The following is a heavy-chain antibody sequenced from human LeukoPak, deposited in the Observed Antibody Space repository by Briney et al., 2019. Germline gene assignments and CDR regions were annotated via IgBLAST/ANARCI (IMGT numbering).Heavy chain of an antibody. Sequence: SETLSLTCTVSGDSISGNYWSWLRQPLGKGLEWLGYIFYVGSTIYNPSLKSRVTISVDTSKSQFSLQLSSVTAADTAVYYCARIITGTVALDYWGQGTPVTVSS. J-gene: IGHJ4*02. V-gene: IGHV4-59*08. CDR3: ARIITGTVALDY. CDR1: GDSISGNY. CDR2: IFYVGST. D-gene: IGHD1-14*01.